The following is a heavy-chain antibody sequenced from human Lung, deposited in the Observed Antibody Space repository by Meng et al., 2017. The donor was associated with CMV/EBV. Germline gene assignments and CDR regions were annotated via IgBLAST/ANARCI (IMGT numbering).Heavy chain of an antibody. CDR2: TPYDGNKK. CDR3: ARDTEYGDYKFDQ. V-gene: IGHV3-30*04. J-gene: IGHJ4*02. D-gene: IGHD4-17*01. CDR1: GLSLRNYA. Sequence: SCVASGLSLRNYAIHWVRQAPGKGLEWVAVTPYDGNKKYYADSVKGRFTISRDDPKNTLFLQMNSLRADDTAVYYCARDTEYGDYKFDQWGQGTLVTVSS.